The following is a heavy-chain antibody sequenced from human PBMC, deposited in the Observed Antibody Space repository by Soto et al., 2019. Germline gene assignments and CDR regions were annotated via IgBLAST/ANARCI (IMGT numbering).Heavy chain of an antibody. CDR3: ARDLPYLDYDFWSGSKDYYYYYGMDV. J-gene: IGHJ6*02. V-gene: IGHV3-48*02. CDR2: ISSSSSTI. D-gene: IGHD3-3*01. Sequence: GGSLRLSCAASGFTFSSYSMNWVRQAPGKGLEWVSYISSSSSTIYYADSVKGRFTISRDNAKNSLYLQMNSLRDEDTAVYYCARDLPYLDYDFWSGSKDYYYYYGMDVWGQGTTVTVSS. CDR1: GFTFSSYS.